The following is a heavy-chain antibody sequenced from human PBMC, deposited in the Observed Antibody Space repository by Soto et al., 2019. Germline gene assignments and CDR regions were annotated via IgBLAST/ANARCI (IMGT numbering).Heavy chain of an antibody. CDR2: INSDGSST. CDR3: ARAPPIGLDV. CDR1: GFTFSSYX. Sequence: GGSLRLSCXASGFTFSSYXMHXVRQAPGKGLVWVSRINSDGSSTSYADSVKGRFTISRDNAKNTLYLQMNSLRAEDTAVYYCARAPPIGLDVWGQGTTVTVSS. J-gene: IGHJ6*02. V-gene: IGHV3-74*01.